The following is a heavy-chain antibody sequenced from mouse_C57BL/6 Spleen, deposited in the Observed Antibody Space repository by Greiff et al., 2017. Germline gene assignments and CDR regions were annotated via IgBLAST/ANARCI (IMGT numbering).Heavy chain of an antibody. Sequence: VQLQQSGAELARPGASVKLSCKASGYTFTSYGISWVKQSTGQGLEWIGEIYPRSGNTYYNEKFKGKATLTADKSSSTAYMELRSLTSEDSAVYFCAREGNYLYYFDYWGQGTTLTVSS. CDR3: AREGNYLYYFDY. V-gene: IGHV1-81*01. CDR2: IYPRSGNT. J-gene: IGHJ2*01. D-gene: IGHD2-1*01. CDR1: GYTFTSYG.